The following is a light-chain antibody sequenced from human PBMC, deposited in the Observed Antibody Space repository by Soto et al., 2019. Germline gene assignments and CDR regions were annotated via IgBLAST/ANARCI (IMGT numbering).Light chain of an antibody. Sequence: IQLTQSPSSLSASLGDRVTIXCRASQGIRNDLGWYQQKPGNAPKLLIYAASNLEAGVPSRFRGSGSGTDFTFTISRLQPEDIATYYCQQYENLPTFGQGTRLEIK. CDR2: AAS. CDR1: QGIRND. CDR3: QQYENLPT. V-gene: IGKV1-33*01. J-gene: IGKJ5*01.